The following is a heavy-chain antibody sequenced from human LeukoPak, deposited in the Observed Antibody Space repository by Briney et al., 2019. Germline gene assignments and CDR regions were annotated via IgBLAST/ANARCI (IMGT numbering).Heavy chain of an antibody. Sequence: SETLSLTCAVYGGSFSGYYWSWIRQPPGKGLEWIGEINHSGSTNYNPSLKSRVTMSVDTSKNQFSLKLSSVTAADTAVYYCAGGSGWYLWFDPWGQGTLVTVSS. CDR1: GGSFSGYY. V-gene: IGHV4-34*01. CDR3: AGGSGWYLWFDP. CDR2: INHSGST. D-gene: IGHD6-19*01. J-gene: IGHJ5*02.